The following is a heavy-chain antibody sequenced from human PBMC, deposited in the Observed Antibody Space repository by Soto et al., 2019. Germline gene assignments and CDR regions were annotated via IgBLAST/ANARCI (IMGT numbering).Heavy chain of an antibody. D-gene: IGHD1-26*01. CDR2: MSYDGNNQ. V-gene: IGHV3-30*04. J-gene: IGHJ6*02. Sequence: PGGSLRLSCAASGFTFSSYAMHWVRQAPGKGLEWVAIMSYDGNNQYYADSVKGRFTISRDNSKNTLYLQMNSLRAEDTAVYYCARDRVGATELDRFHYYYYGMDVWGQGTTVTVSS. CDR3: ARDRVGATELDRFHYYYYGMDV. CDR1: GFTFSSYA.